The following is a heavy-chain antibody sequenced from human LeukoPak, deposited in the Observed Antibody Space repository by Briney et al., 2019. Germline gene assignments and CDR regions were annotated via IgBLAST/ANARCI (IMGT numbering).Heavy chain of an antibody. CDR1: GFAFSSYA. V-gene: IGHV3-23*01. J-gene: IGHJ4*02. CDR2: ISGSGGST. D-gene: IGHD2-2*01. Sequence: GGSLRLSCAASGFAFSSYAMSWVRQAPGKGLEWVSAISGSGGSTYYADSVKGRFTISRDNSKNTLYLQMNSLRAEDTAVYYCAKVMAVVPAARGPGDYWGQGTLVTVSS. CDR3: AKVMAVVPAARGPGDY.